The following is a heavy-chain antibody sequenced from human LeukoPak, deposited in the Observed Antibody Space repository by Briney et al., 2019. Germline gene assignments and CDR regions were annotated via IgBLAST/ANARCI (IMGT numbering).Heavy chain of an antibody. D-gene: IGHD4-17*01. Sequence: GGPLRLSCAASGFTFSTYWMHWVRQAPGKGLVWVARIKGDGSSTIYADSVKSRFTISRDNSKNTLYLQTSSLRVEDTAVYYCARASTTVPNLLDHWGRGTLVTVSS. CDR2: IKGDGSST. CDR3: ARASTTVPNLLDH. J-gene: IGHJ4*02. V-gene: IGHV3-74*01. CDR1: GFTFSTYW.